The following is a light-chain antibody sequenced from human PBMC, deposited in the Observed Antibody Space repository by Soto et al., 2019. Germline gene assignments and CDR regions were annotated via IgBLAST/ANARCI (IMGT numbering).Light chain of an antibody. CDR1: SSYVGGYDY. CDR2: EVN. Sequence: QSVLTQPASVSGSPGQSITISCTGTSSYVGGYDYVSWYQLHPGKAPKLMVFEVNNRPSGVSYRFSGSKSGNPASLTISGLQAEDEADYFCSSYSISTAYLFGTGTKVTVL. CDR3: SSYSISTAYL. J-gene: IGLJ1*01. V-gene: IGLV2-14*01.